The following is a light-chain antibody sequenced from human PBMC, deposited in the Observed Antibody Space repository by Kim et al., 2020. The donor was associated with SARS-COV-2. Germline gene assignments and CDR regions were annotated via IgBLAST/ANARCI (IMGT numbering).Light chain of an antibody. CDR2: GAS. Sequence: PGEGATRSCRPSRRVSRSFQAGYQQKPGQAPRLLSYGASNRATGTPDRFSGGGSGTDFTLNIGRLEPEDFAVYFCQKYGRSPYTFGQGTKLEI. J-gene: IGKJ2*01. CDR3: QKYGRSPYT. V-gene: IGKV3-20*01. CDR1: RRVSRSF.